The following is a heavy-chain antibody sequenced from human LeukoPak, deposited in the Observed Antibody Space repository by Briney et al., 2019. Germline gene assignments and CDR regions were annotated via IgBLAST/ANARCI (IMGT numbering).Heavy chain of an antibody. Sequence: PGGSLRLSCAASGFTFSSYSMNWVRQAPGKGLEWVSSISSSSSYIYYADSVKGRFTISRDNAKNSLYLQMNSLRAEDTAVYYCARERPNLWLLPYYFDYWGQGTLVTVSS. CDR3: ARERPNLWLLPYYFDY. D-gene: IGHD3-22*01. CDR2: ISSSSSYI. CDR1: GFTFSSYS. V-gene: IGHV3-21*01. J-gene: IGHJ4*02.